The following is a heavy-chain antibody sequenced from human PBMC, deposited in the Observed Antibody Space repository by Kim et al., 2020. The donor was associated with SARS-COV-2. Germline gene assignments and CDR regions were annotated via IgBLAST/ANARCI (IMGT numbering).Heavy chain of an antibody. V-gene: IGHV4-4*07. D-gene: IGHD3-22*01. CDR1: GGSISSYY. Sequence: SETLSLTCTVSGGSISSYYWSWIRQPAGKGLEWIGRIYTSGSTNYNPSLKSRVTMSVDTSKNQFSLKLSSVTAADTAVYYCARDRYYYDSSGYPTVYFDPWGQGTLVTVSS. CDR2: IYTSGST. J-gene: IGHJ5*02. CDR3: ARDRYYYDSSGYPTVYFDP.